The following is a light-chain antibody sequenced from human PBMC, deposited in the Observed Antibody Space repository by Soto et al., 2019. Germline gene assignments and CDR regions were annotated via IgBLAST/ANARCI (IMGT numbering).Light chain of an antibody. CDR3: TSYASGSSHVV. J-gene: IGLJ2*01. CDR1: SSDIGGYDY. Sequence: QSALTQPASVSGSPGQSITLSCIGTSSDIGGYDYVSWYQRHPGKAPKLIIYDVNNRPSGVSNRFSGSKSGNTASLTISGLQAKDEADYNCTSYASGSSHVVFGGGTKLTVL. CDR2: DVN. V-gene: IGLV2-14*01.